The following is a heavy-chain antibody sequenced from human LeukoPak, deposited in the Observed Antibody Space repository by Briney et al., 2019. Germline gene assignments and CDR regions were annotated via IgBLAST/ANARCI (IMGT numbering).Heavy chain of an antibody. V-gene: IGHV1-2*02. D-gene: IGHD3-3*01. CDR2: INPNSGGT. CDR1: GYTFTSYY. Sequence: ASVKVSCKASGYTFTSYYMHWVRQAPGQGLEWLGWINPNSGGTNYAQKFQGRVTMTRDTSISTAYMELSRLRSDDTAVYYCARGSRITIFGVVIMRGGYFDYWGQGTLVTVSS. J-gene: IGHJ4*02. CDR3: ARGSRITIFGVVIMRGGYFDY.